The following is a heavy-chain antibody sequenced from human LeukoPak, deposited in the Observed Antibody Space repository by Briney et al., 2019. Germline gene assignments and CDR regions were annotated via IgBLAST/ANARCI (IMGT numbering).Heavy chain of an antibody. D-gene: IGHD5-12*01. CDR3: ATLPIVANGIYFDC. V-gene: IGHV1-2*02. CDR1: GYTFTGYY. J-gene: IGHJ4*02. CDR2: INPNSGGT. Sequence: ASVKVSCKASGYTFTGYYMHWVRQAPGQGLEWMGWINPNSGGTNYAQKFQGRVTMTRDTSISTAYMELSRLRSDDTAVYYCATLPIVANGIYFDCWGQGTLVTVSS.